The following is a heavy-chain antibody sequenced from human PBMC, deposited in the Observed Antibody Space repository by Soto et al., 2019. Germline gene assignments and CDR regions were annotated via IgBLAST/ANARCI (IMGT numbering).Heavy chain of an antibody. J-gene: IGHJ4*02. D-gene: IGHD3-10*01. V-gene: IGHV3-23*01. Sequence: GGSLRLSCAASGFTFSSYWMHWVRQAPGKGLEWVSGFRAGGDDGTTYYADSVKGRFTISRDNSKNTLFLQMNSLRAEDTAIYYCAKKVNSGSGSQYFDYFGQGTPVTVSS. CDR2: FRAGGDDGTT. CDR3: AKKVNSGSGSQYFDY. CDR1: GFTFSSYW.